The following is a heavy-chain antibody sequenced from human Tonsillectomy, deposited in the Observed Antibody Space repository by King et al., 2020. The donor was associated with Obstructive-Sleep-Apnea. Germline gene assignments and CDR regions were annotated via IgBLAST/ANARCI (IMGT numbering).Heavy chain of an antibody. CDR2: IFSNDEK. Sequence: VTLKESGPVLVKPTETLTLTCTVSGFSLSNARMGVSWIRQPPGKALEWLAHIFSNDEKSYNTSLKSRLIISKDNSKSQVVLTMTNMLPLDTATYFCARFWVGDLFILFDCWGQGTLVTVSS. J-gene: IGHJ4*02. V-gene: IGHV2-26*01. D-gene: IGHD3-10*01. CDR1: GFSLSNARMG. CDR3: ARFWVGDLFILFDC.